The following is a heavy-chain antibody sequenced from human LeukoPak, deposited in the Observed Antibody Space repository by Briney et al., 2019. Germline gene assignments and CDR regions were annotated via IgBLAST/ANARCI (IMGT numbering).Heavy chain of an antibody. V-gene: IGHV3-23*01. CDR1: GVTFSSYV. CDR2: ISGSGGGT. CDR3: ARAGDTALGAVDY. D-gene: IGHD5-18*01. J-gene: IGHJ4*02. Sequence: PGGSLRLSCEASGVTFSSYVMSWVRQAPGKGPEWVSGISGSGGGTYYADSVKGRFAISRDNSKNTLYLQMNSLRAEDTAVYYCARAGDTALGAVDYWGQGTLVTVSS.